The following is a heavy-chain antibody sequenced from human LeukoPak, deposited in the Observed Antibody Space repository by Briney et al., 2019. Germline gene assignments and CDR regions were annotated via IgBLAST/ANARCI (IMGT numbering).Heavy chain of an antibody. D-gene: IGHD3-10*01. J-gene: IGHJ4*02. V-gene: IGHV1-46*01. CDR3: AREANYYGSGSYPAY. CDR2: INPSGGST. Sequence: ASVKVSCKASGYTFTSYGISWVRQAPGQGLEWMGIINPSGGSTSYAQKFQGRVTMTRDMSTSTVYMELSSLRSEDTAVYYCAREANYYGSGSYPAYWGQGTLVTVSS. CDR1: GYTFTSYG.